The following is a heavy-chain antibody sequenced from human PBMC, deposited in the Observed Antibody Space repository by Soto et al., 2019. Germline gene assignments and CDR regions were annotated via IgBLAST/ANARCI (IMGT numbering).Heavy chain of an antibody. CDR3: AKYAYYHGSGSPLQFDP. Sequence: QVQLVQSGAEVKKPGASVKVSCKASGYTFTSYGISWVRQAPGQGLEWMGWISAYNGNTNYAQKLQGRVTMTTDTSTSTAYMELRSLRSDDTAVYYCAKYAYYHGSGSPLQFDPWGQGTLVTVSS. CDR2: ISAYNGNT. D-gene: IGHD3-10*01. V-gene: IGHV1-18*04. J-gene: IGHJ5*02. CDR1: GYTFTSYG.